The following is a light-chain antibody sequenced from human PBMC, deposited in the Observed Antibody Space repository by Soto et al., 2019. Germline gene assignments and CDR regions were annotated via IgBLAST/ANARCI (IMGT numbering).Light chain of an antibody. J-gene: IGLJ1*01. CDR2: DVT. Sequence: QSVLTQPPSASGSPGQSVTISCTGTSXDIGGYNYVSWYQHHPGKAPKLMIYDVTKRPSGVPDRFSGSRSGNTASLTVSGLQAEDEADYYCSSYAGSNNYVFGTGTKVTVL. CDR1: SXDIGGYNY. CDR3: SSYAGSNNYV. V-gene: IGLV2-8*01.